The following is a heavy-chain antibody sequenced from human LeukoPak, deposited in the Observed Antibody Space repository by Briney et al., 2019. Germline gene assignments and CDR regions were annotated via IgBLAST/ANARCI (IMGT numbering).Heavy chain of an antibody. Sequence: SETLSLTCAVSGGSISSTSYYWAWIRQPPGKGLEWIGTIYYSGSTYHNPSLKSRVTMSVYTSRNQFSLKLSSVDAADTAVYYCAKAGVRYFDSSGLYAFDFWGQGTTVTVSS. J-gene: IGHJ3*01. V-gene: IGHV4-39*01. CDR1: GGSISSTSYY. CDR3: AKAGVRYFDSSGLYAFDF. D-gene: IGHD3-22*01. CDR2: IYYSGST.